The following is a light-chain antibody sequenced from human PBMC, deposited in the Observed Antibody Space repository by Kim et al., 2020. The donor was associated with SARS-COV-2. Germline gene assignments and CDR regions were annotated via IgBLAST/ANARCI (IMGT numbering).Light chain of an antibody. Sequence: ALGQTVGITCQGDSLKTYYATWYQQKPGQAPIVVIYGKNNRPSGIPDRFSGSSSGNTASLTVTGAQAVDEADYYCNSRDNSGDHVVFGGGTQLTVL. CDR3: NSRDNSGDHVV. CDR2: GKN. CDR1: SLKTYY. J-gene: IGLJ2*01. V-gene: IGLV3-19*01.